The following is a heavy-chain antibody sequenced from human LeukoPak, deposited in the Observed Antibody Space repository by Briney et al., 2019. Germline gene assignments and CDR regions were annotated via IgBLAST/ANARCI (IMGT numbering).Heavy chain of an antibody. CDR2: ISWNSGSI. CDR3: AKDIGVATISGWFDP. D-gene: IGHD5-12*01. V-gene: IGHV3-9*01. Sequence: QPGRSLRLSCAASGFTFDDYAMHWVRQAPGKGLEWVSGISWNSGSIGYADSVKGRFTISRDNAKNSLYLQMNSLRAEDTALYYCAKDIGVATISGWFDPWGQGTLVTVSS. CDR1: GFTFDDYA. J-gene: IGHJ5*02.